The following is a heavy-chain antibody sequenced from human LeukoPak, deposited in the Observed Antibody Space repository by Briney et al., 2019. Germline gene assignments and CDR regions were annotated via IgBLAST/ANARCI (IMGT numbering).Heavy chain of an antibody. J-gene: IGHJ4*02. CDR1: GFTFSSYS. V-gene: IGHV3-21*01. CDR2: ISSSSSYI. CDR3: ARLPRHHCGGDCGGN. D-gene: IGHD2-21*02. Sequence: GGSLRLSCAASGFTFSSYSMNWVRQAPGKGLEWVSSISSSSSYIYYADSVKGRFTISRDNAKNSLYLQVNSLRAEDTAVYYCARLPRHHCGGDCGGNWGQGTLVTVSS.